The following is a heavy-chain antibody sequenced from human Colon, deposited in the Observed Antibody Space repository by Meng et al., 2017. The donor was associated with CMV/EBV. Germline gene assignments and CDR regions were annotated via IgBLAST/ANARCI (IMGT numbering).Heavy chain of an antibody. CDR2: LSGYSGNK. D-gene: IGHD4-17*01. J-gene: IGHJ4*02. Sequence: CKCSGYTFSTCGISWVRQAPGHGFEWMGWLSGYSGNKNYARKFQDRVTMTTDTSTNTAYMELRDLRSDDTAVYYCARDGDYGDYILDYWGQGTLVTVSS. V-gene: IGHV1-18*01. CDR1: GYTFSTCG. CDR3: ARDGDYGDYILDY.